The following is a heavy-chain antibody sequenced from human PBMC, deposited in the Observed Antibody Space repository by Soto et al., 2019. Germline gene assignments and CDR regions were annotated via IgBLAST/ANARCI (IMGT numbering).Heavy chain of an antibody. D-gene: IGHD2-2*01. Sequence: QVQLVQSGAEVKKPGASVKVSCRASGYTVTNYYMHWVRQAPGQGLEWMGIIHPIVGSTSSAKKFKGRVTLTRDTSTSTVYMELTSLRSDDTAVYYWVRELLLLNDRPDQYYGLDVWGQGTMVIVSS. CDR2: IHPIVGST. CDR3: VRELLLLNDRPDQYYGLDV. J-gene: IGHJ6*02. V-gene: IGHV1-46*01. CDR1: GYTVTNYY.